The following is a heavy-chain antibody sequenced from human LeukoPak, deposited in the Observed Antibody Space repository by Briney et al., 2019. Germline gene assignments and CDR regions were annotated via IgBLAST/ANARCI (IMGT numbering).Heavy chain of an antibody. Sequence: PGGTLRLSCAASGFTFSSYGMSWVRQAPGKGLKWVSAISSGGNTYYADSVKGRFTISRDNSKNSLYLQMNSLRAEDTAVYYCAKERGGEFDYWGQGTLVTVSS. D-gene: IGHD2-21*01. CDR3: AKERGGEFDY. V-gene: IGHV3-23*01. J-gene: IGHJ4*02. CDR1: GFTFSSYG. CDR2: ISSGGNT.